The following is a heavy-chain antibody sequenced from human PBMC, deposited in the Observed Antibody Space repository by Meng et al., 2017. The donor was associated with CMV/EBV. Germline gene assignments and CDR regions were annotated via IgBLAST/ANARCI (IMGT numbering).Heavy chain of an antibody. CDR3: ARGGRYYYDSSGYCDY. CDR2: ISAYNGNT. J-gene: IGHJ4*02. V-gene: IGHV1-18*01. Sequence: QVQLVRDVAGVTSPGAPLTFSWKASGTTFPSDGISWVRQAPGKGLEWMGWISAYNGNTNHAQKLQGRVTMTTDTSTSTAYMELRSLRSDDTAVYYCARGGRYYYDSSGYCDYWGQGTLVTVSS. CDR1: GTTFPSDG. D-gene: IGHD3-22*01.